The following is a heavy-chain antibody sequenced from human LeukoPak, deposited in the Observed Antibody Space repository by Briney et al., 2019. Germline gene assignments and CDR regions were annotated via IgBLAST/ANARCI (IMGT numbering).Heavy chain of an antibody. Sequence: GGSLRLSCAASGFTFSSYWMSWVRQAPGKGLEWVANIKQDGSEKYYVDSVKGRFTISRDNAKNSLYLQMNSLRAEDTAVYYCARVMGATEYYFDYWGQGTLVTVSP. CDR2: IKQDGSEK. D-gene: IGHD1-26*01. CDR3: ARVMGATEYYFDY. V-gene: IGHV3-7*01. J-gene: IGHJ4*02. CDR1: GFTFSSYW.